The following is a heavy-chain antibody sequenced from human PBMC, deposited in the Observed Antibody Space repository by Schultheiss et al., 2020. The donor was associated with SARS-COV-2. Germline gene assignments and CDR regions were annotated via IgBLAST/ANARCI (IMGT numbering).Heavy chain of an antibody. CDR2: INSDGSST. V-gene: IGHV3-74*01. CDR3: ARDLANYDFWSGHGFDP. Sequence: GGSLRLSCAASGFTFSSYWMHWVRQAPGKGLVWVSRINSDGSSTSYADSVKGRFTISRDNAKNTLYLQMNSLRAEDTAVYYCARDLANYDFWSGHGFDPWGQGTLVTVSS. CDR1: GFTFSSYW. D-gene: IGHD3-3*01. J-gene: IGHJ5*02.